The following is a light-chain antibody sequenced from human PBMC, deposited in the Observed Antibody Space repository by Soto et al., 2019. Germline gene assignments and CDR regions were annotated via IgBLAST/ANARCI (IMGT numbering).Light chain of an antibody. CDR1: QSISNS. J-gene: IGKJ4*01. V-gene: IGKV1-39*01. CDR2: GAS. Sequence: DIQMTQSPSSLSASVGDRVTIACRASQSISNSLNWYQRKLGKVPKVLIYGASSLQRGVPSRFSGSGSGTDFTLTISSLQPEHFANYYCQDSYTGLWGTFGAGTKVDIX. CDR3: QDSYTGLWGT.